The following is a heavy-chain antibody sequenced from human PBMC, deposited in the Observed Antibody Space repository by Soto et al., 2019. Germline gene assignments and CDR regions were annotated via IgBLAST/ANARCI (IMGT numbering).Heavy chain of an antibody. CDR2: VSSSGGYT. CDR3: ARLRVGVNWYFDL. CDR1: GFNFGDYY. V-gene: IGHV3-11*06. J-gene: IGHJ2*01. D-gene: IGHD1-26*01. Sequence: QMQLVESGGDLVKPGGSLRLSCAASGFNFGDYYMSWVRQAPGKGLGWVSFVSSSGGYTKYSDSVGGRFTVSRDNGKNSLHLQLKSLRVEDTAVYYCARLRVGVNWYFDLWGRGTLVTVSS.